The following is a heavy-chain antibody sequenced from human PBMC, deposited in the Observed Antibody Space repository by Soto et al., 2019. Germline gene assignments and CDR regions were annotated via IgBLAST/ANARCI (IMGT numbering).Heavy chain of an antibody. J-gene: IGHJ3*01. D-gene: IGHD3-10*01. CDR3: ARDGGGFGELLLNSYDAFDL. CDR2: ISYDGSNA. Sequence: QEQLVESGGGVVQPGTSLRLSCTASGFSFSTYVMYWVRQAPGKGLEWVAIISYDGSNAQYADSVKGRFTVARDNSKNPLYLPMHSLTAEDTAVYYCARDGGGFGELLLNSYDAFDLWGQGKLVTVSS. V-gene: IGHV3-30*04. CDR1: GFSFSTYV.